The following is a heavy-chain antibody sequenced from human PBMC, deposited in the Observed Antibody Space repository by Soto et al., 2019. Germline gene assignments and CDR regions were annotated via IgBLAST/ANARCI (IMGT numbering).Heavy chain of an antibody. CDR3: TKGPNWNYYYYGVDV. CDR1: GDSVSNYY. Sequence: SETLSLTCAGSGDSVSNYYWSWIRQPAGRGLEWIGRVYSSGATNYNPSLNGRVTMSVDTFRNQFSLRLSSVTAADTAIYYCTKGPNWNYYYYGVDVWGQGTAVTVSS. V-gene: IGHV4-4*07. J-gene: IGHJ6*02. D-gene: IGHD1-20*01. CDR2: VYSSGAT.